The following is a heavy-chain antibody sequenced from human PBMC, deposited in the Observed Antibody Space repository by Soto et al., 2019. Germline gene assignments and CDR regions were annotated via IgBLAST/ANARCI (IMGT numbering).Heavy chain of an antibody. CDR3: ASSSSWYYDMDV. J-gene: IGHJ6*02. Sequence: EVQLVESGGGLVQPGGSLRLSCAASGFTFSSYSMNWVRQAPGKGLEWGSYISSSSSTIYYADSVKVRFTISRDNAKNSLDLQMNSLRAEDTAVYYGASSSSWYYDMDVWGQGTTVTVSS. CDR1: GFTFSSYS. CDR2: ISSSSSTI. D-gene: IGHD6-13*01. V-gene: IGHV3-48*01.